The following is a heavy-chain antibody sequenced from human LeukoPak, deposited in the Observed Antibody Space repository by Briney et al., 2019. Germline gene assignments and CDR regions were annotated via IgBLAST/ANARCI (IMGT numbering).Heavy chain of an antibody. CDR3: ARGPRGQRFDY. J-gene: IGHJ4*02. V-gene: IGHV1-46*02. CDR2: INPGGGDT. CDR1: GYTFNTYY. Sequence: ASVKVSCKASGYTFNTYYIHWVRQAPGQGLEWMGLINPGGGDTSYAQNLQGRVTMTRDTSTSTVYLEQSNLRSEDTAVYYCARGPRGQRFDYWGQGTLVTVSS. D-gene: IGHD1-1*01.